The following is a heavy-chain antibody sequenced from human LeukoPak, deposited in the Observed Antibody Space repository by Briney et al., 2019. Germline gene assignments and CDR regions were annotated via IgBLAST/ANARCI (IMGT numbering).Heavy chain of an antibody. V-gene: IGHV3-30-3*01. D-gene: IGHD3-16*01. Sequence: QPGRSLRLSCAASGFTFSSYSMHWVRQAPGEGLEWVAVISYDGDNKKYTDSVMGRFTISRDNSKSTLYLQMSSLRAEDTAVHYCARVPYDSGTYDYWGQGTLVTVSS. CDR2: ISYDGDNK. CDR3: ARVPYDSGTYDY. J-gene: IGHJ4*02. CDR1: GFTFSSYS.